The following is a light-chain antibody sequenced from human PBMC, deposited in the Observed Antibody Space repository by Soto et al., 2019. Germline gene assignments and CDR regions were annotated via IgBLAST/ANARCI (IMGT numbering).Light chain of an antibody. CDR3: QQYYNSPRT. CDR1: QSVLYSSNTKNY. V-gene: IGKV4-1*01. Sequence: DIVMTQSPDSLAVSLGERATINCKSSQSVLYSSNTKNYLAWYQQKPGQPPKLLIYWASTRESGVPDRFSGQGSVTDFTLTVSILQAEDVAVYCCQQYYNSPRTFGQETKVDSK. J-gene: IGKJ1*01. CDR2: WAS.